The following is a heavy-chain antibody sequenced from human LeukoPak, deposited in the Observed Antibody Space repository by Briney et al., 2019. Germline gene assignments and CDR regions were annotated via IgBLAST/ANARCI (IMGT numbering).Heavy chain of an antibody. CDR2: ISSSSSYI. V-gene: IGHV3-21*01. Sequence: GGSLRLSCAASGFTFSSYSMNWVRQAPGKGLEWVSSISSSSSYIYHADSVKGRFTISRDNAKNSQYLQMNSLRAEDTAVYYCARDEYSSSFNWFDPWGQGTLVTVSS. J-gene: IGHJ5*02. CDR3: ARDEYSSSFNWFDP. CDR1: GFTFSSYS. D-gene: IGHD6-6*01.